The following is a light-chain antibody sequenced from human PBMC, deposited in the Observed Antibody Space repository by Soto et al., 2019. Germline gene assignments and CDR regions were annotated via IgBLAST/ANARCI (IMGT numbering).Light chain of an antibody. V-gene: IGKV1-5*01. J-gene: IGKJ1*01. CDR3: KQYYNYPLT. CDR1: QSVRSW. Sequence: DIQMTQSPSTLSASVGDRVTITCRASQSVRSWLAWYQQKPGRAPKFLIYDASSLESGVQSRFSGSGSGTEFTLTIRSLQPDDFATYYCKQYYNYPLTFGQGTKVDIK. CDR2: DAS.